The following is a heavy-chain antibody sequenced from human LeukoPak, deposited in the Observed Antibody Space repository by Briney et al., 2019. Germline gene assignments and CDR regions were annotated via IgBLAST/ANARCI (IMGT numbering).Heavy chain of an antibody. CDR1: GYTFTSCD. CDR2: MNPNSGNT. CDR3: ASIAVVAATPGY. Sequence: GASVKVSCKASGYTFTSCDINWVRQATGQGLEWMGWMNPNSGNTGYAQKFQGRVTVTADESTSTAYMELSSLRSEDTAVYYCASIAVVAATPGYWGQGTLVTVSS. V-gene: IGHV1-8*01. J-gene: IGHJ4*02. D-gene: IGHD2-15*01.